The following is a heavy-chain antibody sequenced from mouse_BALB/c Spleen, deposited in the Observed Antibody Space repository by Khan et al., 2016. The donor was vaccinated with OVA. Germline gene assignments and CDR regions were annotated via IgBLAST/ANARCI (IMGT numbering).Heavy chain of an antibody. CDR1: GYTFTSYW. J-gene: IGHJ3*01. Sequence: VQLQQSGAELVRPGASVKLSCEASGYTFTSYWMNWVKQSPEQGLEWIGRIDPYDSETHYNQNFKDKAILTVDKSSSTAYMQLSSLPSEDSAVYFCARNPFAYWGQGTLVTVSA. CDR3: ARNPFAY. V-gene: IGHV1-52*01. CDR2: IDPYDSET.